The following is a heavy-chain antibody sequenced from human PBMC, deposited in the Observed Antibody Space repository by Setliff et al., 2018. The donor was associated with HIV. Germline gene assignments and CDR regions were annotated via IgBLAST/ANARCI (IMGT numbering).Heavy chain of an antibody. CDR1: GFTLGSDW. Sequence: GESLKISCAASGFTLGSDWMSWVHQAPGKGLEWVASIKEDGSEKYYVDSLKGRFTISRDTAKNTLYLQVSSLRAEDTAVYYCASLLPVDYWGQGTLVTVSS. CDR3: ASLLPVDY. CDR2: IKEDGSEK. J-gene: IGHJ4*02. V-gene: IGHV3-7*03. D-gene: IGHD2-15*01.